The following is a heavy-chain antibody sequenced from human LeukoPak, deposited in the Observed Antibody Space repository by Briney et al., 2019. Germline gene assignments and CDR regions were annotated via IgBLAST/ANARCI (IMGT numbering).Heavy chain of an antibody. V-gene: IGHV3-53*01. D-gene: IGHD1-1*01. CDR2: IYSGGST. CDR3: AAGTGFFDY. CDR1: AFTVSSNY. Sequence: GGSLRLSCAASAFTVSSNYMSWVRQAPGKGLEWVSVIYSGGSTYYADSVKGRFTISRDNSKNTLYLQMNSLRAEDTAVYYCAAGTGFFDYWGQGTLVTVSS. J-gene: IGHJ4*02.